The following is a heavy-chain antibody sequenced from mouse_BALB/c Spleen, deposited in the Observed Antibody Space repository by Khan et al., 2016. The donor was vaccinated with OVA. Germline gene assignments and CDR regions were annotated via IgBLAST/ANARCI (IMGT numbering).Heavy chain of an antibody. D-gene: IGHD1-3*01. CDR2: ISTYYGDA. CDR3: ARGSGNSRFAY. Sequence: QVQLQQSGAELVRPGVSVKLSCKGSGYTFTDFAMHWVKQSHAKSLEWIGVISTYYGDAPSNKKFKGKATMTVDKSSSTAYMELARLTSDDSAIYYCARGSGNSRFAYWGQGTLVTVSA. V-gene: IGHV1S137*01. J-gene: IGHJ3*01. CDR1: GYTFTDFA.